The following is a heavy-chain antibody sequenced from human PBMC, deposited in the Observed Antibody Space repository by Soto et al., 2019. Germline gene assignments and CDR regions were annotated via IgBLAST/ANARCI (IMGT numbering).Heavy chain of an antibody. CDR3: ARSSISSGWYDGWFDP. V-gene: IGHV4-59*08. CDR1: GGSISSYY. D-gene: IGHD6-19*01. CDR2: IYYSGST. J-gene: IGHJ5*02. Sequence: SETLSLTCTVSGGSISSYYWSWIRQPPGKGLEWIGYIYYSGSTNYNPSLKSRVTISVDTSKNQFSLKLSSVTAADTAVYYCARSSISSGWYDGWFDPWGQGTLVTVPQ.